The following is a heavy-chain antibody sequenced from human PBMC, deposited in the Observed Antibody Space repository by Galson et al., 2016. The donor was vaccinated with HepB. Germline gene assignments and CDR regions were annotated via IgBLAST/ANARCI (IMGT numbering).Heavy chain of an antibody. CDR3: TRDPEWERSPYFDS. V-gene: IGHV3-49*03. Sequence: SLRLSCAASGFTFGDYAMSWFRQAPGKGLEWVGFIRSKAYGGTVEYAASVRGRFTLSREDSKSIAYLQMSNLKIEDTAMYYCTRDPEWERSPYFDSWGQGTLVTVSS. CDR1: GFTFGDYA. D-gene: IGHD1-26*01. CDR2: IRSKAYGGTV. J-gene: IGHJ4*02.